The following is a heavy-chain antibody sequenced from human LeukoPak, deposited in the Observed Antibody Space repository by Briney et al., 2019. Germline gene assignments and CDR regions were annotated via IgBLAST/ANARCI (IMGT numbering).Heavy chain of an antibody. D-gene: IGHD3-10*01. J-gene: IGHJ4*02. CDR3: ARVGYYASGPFSYFDY. CDR1: GFAFSGYA. CDR2: ISYDGSNE. V-gene: IGHV3-30-3*01. Sequence: GSLRLSCAASGFAFSGYAMHWVRQAPGKGLEWVAVISYDGSNEYYADSVKGRFTISRDNSKNTLYLQMNSLSVEDTAVYYCARVGYYASGPFSYFDYWGQGTLVTVSS.